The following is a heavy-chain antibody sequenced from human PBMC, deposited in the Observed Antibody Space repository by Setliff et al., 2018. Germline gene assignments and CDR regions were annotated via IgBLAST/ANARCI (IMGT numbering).Heavy chain of an antibody. CDR1: GFTFSSYW. D-gene: IGHD3-10*01. Sequence: GGSLRLSCAASGFTFSSYWMNWVRQAPGKGLEWVANIKQDGSVKNYVDSVKGRFSISRDNTKNSLYLQMNSLRAEDTAVYYCARDPPAGDDYWGQGTLVTVSS. V-gene: IGHV3-7*01. J-gene: IGHJ4*02. CDR2: IKQDGSVK. CDR3: ARDPPAGDDY.